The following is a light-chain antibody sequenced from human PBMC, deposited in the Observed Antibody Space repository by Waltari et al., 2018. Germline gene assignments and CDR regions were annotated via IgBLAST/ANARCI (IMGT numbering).Light chain of an antibody. J-gene: IGLJ1*01. CDR2: DVS. V-gene: IGLV2-14*03. CDR3: SSYTSSITYV. CDR1: SSDVGGYNY. Sequence: QSALTQHASVSGSPGQSITISCTGTSSDVGGYNYVSWYQQHPGKAPKLMIYDVSNRPSGVSNRFSGSKSGNTASLTISGLQAEDEADYYCSSYTSSITYVFGTGTEVTVL.